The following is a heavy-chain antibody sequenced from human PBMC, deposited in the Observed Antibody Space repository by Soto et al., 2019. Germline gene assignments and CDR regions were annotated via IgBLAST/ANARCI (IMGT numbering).Heavy chain of an antibody. CDR3: ARGGYYDNSWGKLSHYGLDV. CDR1: GYTFIRYG. J-gene: IGHJ6*02. Sequence: QVQLAQSAGEVKKPGASVKVSCKATGYTFIRYGIAWVRQAPGQGFEWMGWISPYNDHTVYAQKFHGGVTMTADTSTRTVYMNLRGLKSDDTAVYYCARGGYYDNSWGKLSHYGLDVWGQGTSVSVSS. D-gene: IGHD3-16*01. V-gene: IGHV1-18*01. CDR2: ISPYNDHT.